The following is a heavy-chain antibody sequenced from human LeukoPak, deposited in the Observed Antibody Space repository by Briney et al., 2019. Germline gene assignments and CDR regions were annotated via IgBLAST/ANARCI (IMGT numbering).Heavy chain of an antibody. CDR2: ISDGGETI. CDR1: GYTFTSYS. CDR3: ARDCGTTSCYDFPDFDY. J-gene: IGHJ4*02. Sequence: PGGSLRLSCAASGYTFTSYSMNWVRQAPGKGLERVSYISDGGETIYYADSVKGRFTISRDNAKNSLYLQMNSLRAEDTAVYYCARDCGTTSCYDFPDFDYWGQGTLVTVSS. V-gene: IGHV3-48*01. D-gene: IGHD2-2*01.